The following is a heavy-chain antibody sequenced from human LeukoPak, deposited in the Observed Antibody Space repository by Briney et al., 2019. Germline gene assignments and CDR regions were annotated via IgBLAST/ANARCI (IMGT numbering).Heavy chain of an antibody. J-gene: IGHJ6*02. D-gene: IGHD3-16*01. CDR2: IWYDGSNK. Sequence: GGSLRLSCAASGFTFSNYGMHWVRQAPGKGLEWVAVIWYDGSNKNYVDSVKGRFTISRDNSKNTLYLQMNSLRAEDTAVYFCARGGGLDVWGQGATVTVSS. V-gene: IGHV3-33*01. CDR3: ARGGGLDV. CDR1: GFTFSNYG.